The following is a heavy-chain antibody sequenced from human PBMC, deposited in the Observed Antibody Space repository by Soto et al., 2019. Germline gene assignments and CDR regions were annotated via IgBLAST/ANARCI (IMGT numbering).Heavy chain of an antibody. CDR3: ARGSGLTYFDY. Sequence: QVQLVQSGAEVNKPGASVKVSCKASGYTFTSYAMHWVRQAPGQRLEWMGWINAGNGNTKYSQKFQGRVTITRDTSASTAYMELSSLRSEDTAVYYCARGSGLTYFDYWGQGTLVTVSS. CDR2: INAGNGNT. D-gene: IGHD3-10*01. CDR1: GYTFTSYA. V-gene: IGHV1-3*01. J-gene: IGHJ4*02.